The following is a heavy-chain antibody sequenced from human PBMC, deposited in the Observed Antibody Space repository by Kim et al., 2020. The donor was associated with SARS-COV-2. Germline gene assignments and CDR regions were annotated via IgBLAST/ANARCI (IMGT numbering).Heavy chain of an antibody. CDR1: GGSISSYY. CDR3: ARQQLVRGGGDGAFDI. CDR2: IYYSGST. D-gene: IGHD6-6*01. J-gene: IGHJ3*02. V-gene: IGHV4-59*08. Sequence: SETLSLTCSVSGGSISSYYWSWIRQPPGKGLEWIGYIYYSGSTNDNPSLKSRVTISVDTSRNQFSLKLSSVTAADTAVYYCARQQLVRGGGDGAFDIWGQGTMVTVSS.